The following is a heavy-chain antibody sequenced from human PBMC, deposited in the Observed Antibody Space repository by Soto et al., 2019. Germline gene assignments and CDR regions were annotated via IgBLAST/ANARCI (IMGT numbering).Heavy chain of an antibody. V-gene: IGHV4-59*08. J-gene: IGHJ5*02. CDR2: IYYGGTS. D-gene: IGHD3-16*01. CDR3: TGGIRSGAYSRWFAP. CDR1: GGSISPYY. Sequence: SETLSLTCTVSGGSISPYYWSWIRQPPGKGLEWVGYIYYGGTSSYNPSLKSRVTISLETSKSQISLRLTSVTAADTAEYYSTGGIRSGAYSRWFAPWARGTLFT.